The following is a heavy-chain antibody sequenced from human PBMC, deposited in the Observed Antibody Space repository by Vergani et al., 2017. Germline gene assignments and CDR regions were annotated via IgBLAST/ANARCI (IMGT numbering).Heavy chain of an antibody. V-gene: IGHV3-33*01. CDR3: ARDLRLLYNRFDP. Sequence: QVQLVESGGGVVQPGRSLRLSCAASGFNFNQYGMHWVRQAPGKGLEWVAVTWYDGNNKQYADSVKGRFTISGDNSKSTMYLQMNSLRDEDTGVYYCARDLRLLYNRFDPWGQGTLVTVSS. J-gene: IGHJ5*02. CDR2: TWYDGNNK. CDR1: GFNFNQYG. D-gene: IGHD1-14*01.